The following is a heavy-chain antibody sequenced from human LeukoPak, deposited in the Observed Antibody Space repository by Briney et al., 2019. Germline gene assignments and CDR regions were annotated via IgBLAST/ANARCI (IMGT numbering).Heavy chain of an antibody. CDR1: GYSISSGYY. Sequence: SETLSLTCTVSGYSISSGYYWGWIRQPPGKGLEWIGSIYHSGSTYYNPSLKSRVTISVDTSKNQFSLKLSSVTAADTAVYYCARERSEGSGWSPYNWFDPWGQGTLVTVSS. D-gene: IGHD6-19*01. J-gene: IGHJ5*02. CDR3: ARERSEGSGWSPYNWFDP. V-gene: IGHV4-38-2*02. CDR2: IYHSGST.